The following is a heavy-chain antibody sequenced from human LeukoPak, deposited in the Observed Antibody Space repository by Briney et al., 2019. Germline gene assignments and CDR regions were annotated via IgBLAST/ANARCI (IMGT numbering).Heavy chain of an antibody. Sequence: SETLSLTCTVSGGSISSGDYFWTWIRQPPGKGLEWIGYILYSGSTYYTPSLKSRVSISVDTSKNQFSLKLSSVTAADTAVYYCAREALTDYSNIYWGQGTLVTVSS. V-gene: IGHV4-30-4*01. CDR3: AREALTDYSNIY. J-gene: IGHJ4*02. CDR1: GGSISSGDYF. CDR2: ILYSGST. D-gene: IGHD4-11*01.